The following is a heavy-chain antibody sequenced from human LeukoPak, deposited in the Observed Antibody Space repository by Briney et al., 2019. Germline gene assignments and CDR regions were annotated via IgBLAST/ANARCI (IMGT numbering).Heavy chain of an antibody. CDR3: ARSGRRDGYNYIGDY. J-gene: IGHJ4*02. V-gene: IGHV3-9*01. CDR2: ISWNSGSI. Sequence: GRSLRLSCAASGFTFDDYAMHWVRQAPGKGLEWVSGISWNSGSIGYADSVKGRFTISRDNAKNSLYLQMNSLRAEDTALYYCARSGRRDGYNYIGDYWGQGTLVTVSS. CDR1: GFTFDDYA. D-gene: IGHD5-24*01.